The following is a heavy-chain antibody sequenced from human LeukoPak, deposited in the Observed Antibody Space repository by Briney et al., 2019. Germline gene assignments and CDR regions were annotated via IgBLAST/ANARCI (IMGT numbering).Heavy chain of an antibody. CDR1: GGSIRSYY. D-gene: IGHD4-17*01. J-gene: IGHJ4*02. CDR2: IYYSGST. Sequence: SETLSLTCTVSGGSIRSYYWSWIRQPPGKGLEWIGYIYYSGSTNYNPSLKSRVTISVDTSKSQFSLKLSSVTAADTAVYYCARLPRGYYGDYQIDYWGQGTLVTVSS. CDR3: ARLPRGYYGDYQIDY. V-gene: IGHV4-59*08.